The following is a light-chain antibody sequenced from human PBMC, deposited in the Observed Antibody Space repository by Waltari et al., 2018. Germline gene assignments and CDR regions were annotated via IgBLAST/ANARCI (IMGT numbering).Light chain of an antibody. CDR2: AAS. CDR1: QSITTY. Sequence: EIQMTQSPSTLSASVGERVTITCRASQSITTYLNWYQQKPGRAPELLIFAASTLHTGVPARFSGSGSGTQFTLAISSLQPEDFATYYCQQCNTTPRTFGQGTKVDIK. CDR3: QQCNTTPRT. J-gene: IGKJ1*01. V-gene: IGKV1-39*01.